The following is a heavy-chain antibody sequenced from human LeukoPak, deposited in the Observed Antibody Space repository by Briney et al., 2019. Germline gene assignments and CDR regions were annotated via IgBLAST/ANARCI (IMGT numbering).Heavy chain of an antibody. V-gene: IGHV3-33*01. J-gene: IGHJ6*02. CDR3: ARDSYGMDV. CDR2: IWYDGSNK. Sequence: PGRSLRLACAASGFTFSSYGMHWVRQGPGKGLEWVAVIWYDGSNKYYADSVKGRFTISRDNSKNTLYLQMNSLRAEDTAVYYCARDSYGMDVWGQGTTVTVSS. CDR1: GFTFSSYG.